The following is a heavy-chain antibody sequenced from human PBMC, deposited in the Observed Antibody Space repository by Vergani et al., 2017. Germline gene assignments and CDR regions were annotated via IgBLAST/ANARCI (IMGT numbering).Heavy chain of an antibody. CDR1: GGSISSGGYS. V-gene: IGHV4-30-2*01. CDR2: IYHSGST. J-gene: IGHJ4*02. Sequence: QLQLQESGSGLVKPSQTLSLTCAVSGGSISSGGYSWSWIRQPPGKGLEWIGYIYHSGSTYYNPSLKSRVTISIDRSKNQFSLKLSSVTAADTAVYYCARHTYYGSGSYPDYWGQGTLVTVSS. D-gene: IGHD3-10*01. CDR3: ARHTYYGSGSYPDY.